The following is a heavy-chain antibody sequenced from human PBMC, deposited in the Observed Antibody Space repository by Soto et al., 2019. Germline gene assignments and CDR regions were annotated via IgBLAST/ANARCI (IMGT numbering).Heavy chain of an antibody. D-gene: IGHD3-22*01. CDR1: GFTLSSYG. CDR3: TTHPTRITMIVVPNDAFDI. Sequence: GGSLRLSCAASGFTLSSYGMHWVRQAPGKGLEWVAVIWYDGSNKYYADSVKGRFTISRDNSKNTLYLQMNSLKTEDTAVYYCTTHPTRITMIVVPNDAFDIWGQGTMVTVSS. CDR2: IWYDGSNK. J-gene: IGHJ3*02. V-gene: IGHV3-33*01.